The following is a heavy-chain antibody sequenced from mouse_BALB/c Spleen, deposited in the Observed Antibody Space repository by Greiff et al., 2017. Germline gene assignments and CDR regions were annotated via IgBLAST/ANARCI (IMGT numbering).Heavy chain of an antibody. J-gene: IGHJ3*01. Sequence: VQLKESGGGLVQPGGSRKLSCAASGFTFSSFGMHWVRQAPEKGLEWVAYISSGSSTIYYADTVKGRFTISRDNPKNTLFLQMTSLRSEDTAMYYCARPNFPHYYGSSPFAYWGQGTLVTVSA. D-gene: IGHD1-1*01. CDR1: GFTFSSFG. V-gene: IGHV5-17*02. CDR3: ARPNFPHYYGSSPFAY. CDR2: ISSGSSTI.